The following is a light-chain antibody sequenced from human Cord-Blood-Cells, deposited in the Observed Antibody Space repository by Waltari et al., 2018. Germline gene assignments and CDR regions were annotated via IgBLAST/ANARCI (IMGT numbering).Light chain of an antibody. CDR3: QQRSNWPT. Sequence: EIVLTQSLATLSLSPGERATLSCRASQSVSSYLAWYQQKPGQAPRLLIYDASNRATGIPARFSGSGSATDFTLTISSLEPEDFAVYYCQQRSNWPTFGPGTKVDIK. CDR2: DAS. V-gene: IGKV3-11*01. CDR1: QSVSSY. J-gene: IGKJ3*01.